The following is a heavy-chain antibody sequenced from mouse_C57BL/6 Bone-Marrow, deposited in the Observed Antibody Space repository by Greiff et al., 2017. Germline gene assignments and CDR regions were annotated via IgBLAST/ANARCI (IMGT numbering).Heavy chain of an antibody. CDR3: ARVPYYYGSSSYAMDY. Sequence: EVQLQQSGPELVKPGASVKIPCKASGYTFTDYNMDWVKQSHGKSLEWIGDINPNNGGTIYNQKFKGKATLTVDKSSSTAYMELRSLTSEDTAVYYCARVPYYYGSSSYAMDYWGQGTSVTVSS. CDR1: GYTFTDYN. CDR2: INPNNGGT. J-gene: IGHJ4*01. D-gene: IGHD1-1*01. V-gene: IGHV1-18*01.